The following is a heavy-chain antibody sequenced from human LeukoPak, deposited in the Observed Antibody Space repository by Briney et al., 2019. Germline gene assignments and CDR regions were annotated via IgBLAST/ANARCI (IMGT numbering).Heavy chain of an antibody. Sequence: SETLSLTCAVYGGSFSGYYWSWIRQPPGKGLEWIGEINHSGSTNYNPSLKSRVTISVDTSKNQFSLKLSSVTAADTAVYYCARGFRVRPQQVSTFDHWGQGTLVTVSS. CDR1: GGSFSGYY. D-gene: IGHD6-13*01. J-gene: IGHJ4*02. CDR3: ARGFRVRPQQVSTFDH. CDR2: INHSGST. V-gene: IGHV4-34*01.